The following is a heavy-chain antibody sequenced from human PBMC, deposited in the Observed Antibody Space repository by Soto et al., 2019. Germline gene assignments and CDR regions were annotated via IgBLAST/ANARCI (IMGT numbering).Heavy chain of an antibody. D-gene: IGHD1-26*01. CDR2: VYYSGLT. Sequence: QVQLQESGPGLVKPSETLSLTCTVSNVSISSSYWNWIRQSPGKGLEWIGFVYYSGLTKYNPSLKSRVTMSIDMSKNEFSLKLTSVTTADTGFYFCARDFVGRGPFDPWGPGTLVTVSS. J-gene: IGHJ5*01. CDR3: ARDFVGRGPFDP. V-gene: IGHV4-59*01. CDR1: NVSISSSY.